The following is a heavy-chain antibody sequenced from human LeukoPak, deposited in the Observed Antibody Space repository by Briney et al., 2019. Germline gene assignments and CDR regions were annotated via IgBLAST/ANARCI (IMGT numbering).Heavy chain of an antibody. D-gene: IGHD1-14*01. Sequence: GGSLRLSCAASGFTFSSYEMNWVRQAPGKGLEWVSDINGSGASTYYADSVKGRFTISRDNSKNTLYLQMNSLRAEDTAVYYCAKKYNTGLDPWGQGTLVTVSS. J-gene: IGHJ5*02. CDR2: INGSGAST. CDR3: AKKYNTGLDP. CDR1: GFTFSSYE. V-gene: IGHV3-23*01.